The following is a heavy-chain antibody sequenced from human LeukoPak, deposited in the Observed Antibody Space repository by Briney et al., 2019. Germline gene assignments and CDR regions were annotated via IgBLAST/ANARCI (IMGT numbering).Heavy chain of an antibody. Sequence: ASVKVSCKASGYTCTSYYVHWVRQAPGQGLEWMGMINPSTSSTNYAQKFQGRVTITADESTSTAYMELSSLRSEDTAVYYCARDRLPHGGYLNWLDPWGQGTLVTVSS. J-gene: IGHJ5*02. D-gene: IGHD5-12*01. CDR3: ARDRLPHGGYLNWLDP. CDR2: INPSTSST. V-gene: IGHV1-46*01. CDR1: GYTCTSYY.